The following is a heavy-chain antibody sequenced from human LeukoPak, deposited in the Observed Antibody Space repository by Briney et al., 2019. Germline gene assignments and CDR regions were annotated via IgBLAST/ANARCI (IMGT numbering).Heavy chain of an antibody. CDR3: ARGQDIVVVPAASTLYYFDY. Sequence: KPSETLSLTCAVYGGSFSGYYWSWFRQPPRKGLEWIGEINHSGSTNYNPSLKSRVTISVDTSKNQFSLKLSSVTAADTAVYYCARGQDIVVVPAASTLYYFDYWGQGTLVTVSS. D-gene: IGHD2-2*01. V-gene: IGHV4-34*01. J-gene: IGHJ4*02. CDR2: INHSGST. CDR1: GGSFSGYY.